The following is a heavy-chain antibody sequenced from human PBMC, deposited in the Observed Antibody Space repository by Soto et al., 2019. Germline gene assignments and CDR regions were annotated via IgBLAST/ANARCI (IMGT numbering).Heavy chain of an antibody. Sequence: GSLRLSCSASGFTFTSFAIHWVRQAPGKGLEWVAVVSENGVNKYSAESVRGRFVISRDNSKNTVELEMNSLRPEDTAIYFCARRLTKTVSALGYWGQGTLVTV. CDR3: ARRLTKTVSALGY. J-gene: IGHJ4*02. CDR1: GFTFTSFA. V-gene: IGHV3-30*09. CDR2: VSENGVNK. D-gene: IGHD2-8*01.